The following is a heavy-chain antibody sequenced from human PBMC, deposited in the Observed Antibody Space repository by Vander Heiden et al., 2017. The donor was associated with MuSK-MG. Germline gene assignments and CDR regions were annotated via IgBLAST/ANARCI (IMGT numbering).Heavy chain of an antibody. D-gene: IGHD6-13*01. CDR1: GFTFNSYG. V-gene: IGHV3-23*01. CDR2: ISTSGGSI. J-gene: IGHJ4*02. Sequence: EVQLLESGGGLVQPGGSLRLSCAASGFTFNSYGMSWVRQAPGKGLEWVSTISTSGGSIFYADSVKGRFTISRDNSKNTWYLKRNSMRAEETAVYFCAKEPHGDSNNWYGADYWGQGTMVTVSS. CDR3: AKEPHGDSNNWYGADY.